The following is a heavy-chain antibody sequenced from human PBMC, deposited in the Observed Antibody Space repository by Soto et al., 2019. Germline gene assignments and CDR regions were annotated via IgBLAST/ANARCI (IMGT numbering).Heavy chain of an antibody. CDR3: GNCRYDIYALDV. CDR1: GYSFTSYG. V-gene: IGHV1-18*01. J-gene: IGHJ6*02. D-gene: IGHD3-16*01. CDR2: ISPYNGRT. Sequence: GASVKVSCKASGYSFTSYGIAWVRQAPGQGPEWMGWISPYNGRTNYAQKVKGRVTMTRDTSISTGYMELRSLRSDDTAMYYCGNCRYDIYALDVWGQGTTVTVSS.